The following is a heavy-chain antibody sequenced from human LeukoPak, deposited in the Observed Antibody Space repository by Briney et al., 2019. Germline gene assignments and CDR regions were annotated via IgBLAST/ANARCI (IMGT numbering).Heavy chain of an antibody. D-gene: IGHD4-17*01. J-gene: IGHJ6*03. Sequence: ASVKVSCKASGYTFTSYDINWVRQATGQGLEWMGWMNPNSGNTGYAQKFQGRVTMTRNTSISTAYMELSSLRSEDTAVYYCARLQIYGDHDYYYYYMDVWGKGTTVTISS. CDR1: GYTFTSYD. CDR2: MNPNSGNT. V-gene: IGHV1-8*01. CDR3: ARLQIYGDHDYYYYYMDV.